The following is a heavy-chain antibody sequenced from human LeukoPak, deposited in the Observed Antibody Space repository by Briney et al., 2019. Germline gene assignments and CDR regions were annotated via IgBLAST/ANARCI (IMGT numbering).Heavy chain of an antibody. CDR1: GFSFSSYW. V-gene: IGHV3-7*04. CDR3: TRVGYIDEGIDY. CDR2: IKQDGSKK. J-gene: IGHJ4*02. D-gene: IGHD5-24*01. Sequence: GGSLRLSCVASGFSFSSYWMTWVRQAPGKGLEGVANIKQDGSKKSYVDSVKGRFTISRDNAKNSLYLQMNSLRAEDTAIYYCTRVGYIDEGIDYWGQGTLVTVSS.